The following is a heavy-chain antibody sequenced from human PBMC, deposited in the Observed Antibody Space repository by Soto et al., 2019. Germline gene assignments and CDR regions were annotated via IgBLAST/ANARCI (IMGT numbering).Heavy chain of an antibody. V-gene: IGHV3-30*18. CDR1: GFTFSSYG. J-gene: IGHJ2*01. CDR2: ISYDGSNK. Sequence: GGSLRLSCAASGFTFSSYGMHWARPAPGKGLEWVAVISYDGSNKYYADSVKGRFTISRDNSKNPLYLQMNSLRAEDTAVYYCAKAGLYGDYVSLYWYFDLWGRGTLVTVSS. CDR3: AKAGLYGDYVSLYWYFDL. D-gene: IGHD4-17*01.